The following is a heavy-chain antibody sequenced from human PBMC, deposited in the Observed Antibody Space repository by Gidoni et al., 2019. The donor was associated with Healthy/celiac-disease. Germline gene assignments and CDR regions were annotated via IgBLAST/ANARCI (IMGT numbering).Heavy chain of an antibody. Sequence: QLQLQESGPGLVKPSETLSLTCTVSGGSISSSSYYWGWIRQPPGKGLEWIGSIYYSGSTYYNPSLKSRVTISVDTSKNQFSLKLSSVTAADTAVYYCARQTGAVAFHFDYWGQGTLVTVSS. D-gene: IGHD6-19*01. CDR3: ARQTGAVAFHFDY. J-gene: IGHJ4*02. V-gene: IGHV4-39*01. CDR2: IYYSGST. CDR1: GGSISSSSYY.